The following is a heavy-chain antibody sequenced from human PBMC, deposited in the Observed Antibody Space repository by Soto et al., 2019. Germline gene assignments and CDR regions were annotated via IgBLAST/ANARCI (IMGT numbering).Heavy chain of an antibody. D-gene: IGHD2-15*01. CDR1: GYTFNNYG. V-gene: IGHV1-18*01. Sequence: QVQLLQSGAEVKKPGASVKVSCKASGYTFNNYGISWVRLSPGLGLEMLGWIGPYNGNTDHAHNFQGRVTMTTDTSTNAAYMALRSLRSDDPAFYYGASCYCRVGSCYTCCHFYLWGRGNLVTVSA. J-gene: IGHJ2*01. CDR3: ASCYCRVGSCYTCCHFYL. CDR2: IGPYNGNT.